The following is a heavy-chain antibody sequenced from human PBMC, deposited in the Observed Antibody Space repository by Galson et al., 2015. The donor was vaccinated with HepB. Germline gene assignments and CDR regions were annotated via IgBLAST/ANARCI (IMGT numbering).Heavy chain of an antibody. CDR2: VSWNSANI. V-gene: IGHV3-9*01. CDR3: VKDSRFSYCFPGGFDM. Sequence: SLRLSCAASGFTFDDYAMHWVRQAPGKGLEWVSGVSWNSANIDYADSVKGRFTISRDNAKNVPHLQMNSLRPEDTALYHCVKDSRFSYCFPGGFDMGGQRAMVTLS. J-gene: IGHJ3*02. D-gene: IGHD2-15*01. CDR1: GFTFDDYA.